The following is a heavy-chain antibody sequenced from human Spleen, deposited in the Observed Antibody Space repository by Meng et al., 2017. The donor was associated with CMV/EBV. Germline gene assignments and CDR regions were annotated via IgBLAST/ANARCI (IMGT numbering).Heavy chain of an antibody. CDR2: NIPNSGGT. D-gene: IGHD6-13*01. J-gene: IGHJ4*02. Sequence: ASVKVSCKASGYTFTAYYIYWVRQAPGQGLEWMGWNIPNSGGTNNAQEFQGRVTMTSDTSISTAYMELSRLRSEDTAVYYCARLQRPRIAAAGTVDYWGQGTLVTVSS. CDR1: GYTFTAYY. V-gene: IGHV1-2*02. CDR3: ARLQRPRIAAAGTVDY.